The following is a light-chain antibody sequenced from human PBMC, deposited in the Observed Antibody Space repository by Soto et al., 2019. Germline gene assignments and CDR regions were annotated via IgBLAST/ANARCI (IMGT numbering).Light chain of an antibody. CDR2: EVS. CDR1: SSDVGSYNR. J-gene: IGLJ2*01. V-gene: IGLV2-18*01. Sequence: QSALTQPPSVSGSPGQSVTISCTGTSSDVGSYNRVSWYQQPPGTAPKLMIYEVSNRPSGVPDRFSGSKSGNTASLTISGLQAEDEADYYCSLYTSSSTFVYVVFGGGTKVTVL. CDR3: SLYTSSSTFVYVV.